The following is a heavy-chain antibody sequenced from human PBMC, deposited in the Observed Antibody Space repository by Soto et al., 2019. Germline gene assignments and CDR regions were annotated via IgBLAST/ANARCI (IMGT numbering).Heavy chain of an antibody. CDR3: ARPRWLQSHDAFDI. CDR1: GFTFSSYW. J-gene: IGHJ3*02. CDR2: IKQDGSEK. D-gene: IGHD5-12*01. Sequence: GGSLRLSCAASGFTFSSYWMSWVRQAPGKGLEWVANIKQDGSEKYYVDSVKGRFTISRDNAKNSLYLHMNSLRAEDTAVYYCARPRWLQSHDAFDIWGQGTMVTVSS. V-gene: IGHV3-7*03.